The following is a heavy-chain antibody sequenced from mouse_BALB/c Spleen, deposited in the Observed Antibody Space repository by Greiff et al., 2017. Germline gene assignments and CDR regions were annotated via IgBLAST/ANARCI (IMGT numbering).Heavy chain of an antibody. CDR1: GYTFTSYW. CDR3: TRWGGYGSKFAY. J-gene: IGHJ3*01. Sequence: EVQLQQSGTVLARPGASVKMSCKASGYTFTSYWMHWVKQRPGQGLEWIGAIYPGNSDTSYNQKFKGKAKLTAVTSTSTAYMELSSLTNEDSAVYYCTRWGGYGSKFAYWGQGTLVTVSA. V-gene: IGHV1-5*01. CDR2: IYPGNSDT. D-gene: IGHD1-1*01.